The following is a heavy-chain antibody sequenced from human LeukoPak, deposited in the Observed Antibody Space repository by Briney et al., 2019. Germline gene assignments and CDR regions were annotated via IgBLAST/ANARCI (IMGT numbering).Heavy chain of an antibody. CDR1: GYSFTSYW. CDR3: ARQRARTPYGMDV. V-gene: IGHV5-51*01. CDR2: IYPGDSDT. Sequence: GESLKISCKGSGYSFTSYWIGWVRQMPGKGLEWMGVIYPGDSDTRYSPSFQGQVTISADKSISTAYLQWSSLKASDTAMYYCARQRARTPYGMDVWGQGTTVTVSS. D-gene: IGHD1-14*01. J-gene: IGHJ6*02.